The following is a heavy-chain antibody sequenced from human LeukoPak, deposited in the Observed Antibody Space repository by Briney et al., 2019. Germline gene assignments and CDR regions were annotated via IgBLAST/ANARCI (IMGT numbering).Heavy chain of an antibody. Sequence: PSETLSLTCSVSGGPISPYFWSWIRQPPGKGLEWIGYISYAGSTNYNPSLKSRVTISVDTSKNQFSLQLTSVTAADTAVYYCARDDYRGVTNFDPWGQGTLVTVSS. J-gene: IGHJ5*02. CDR1: GGPISPYF. CDR3: ARDDYRGVTNFDP. V-gene: IGHV4-59*01. CDR2: ISYAGST. D-gene: IGHD3-10*01.